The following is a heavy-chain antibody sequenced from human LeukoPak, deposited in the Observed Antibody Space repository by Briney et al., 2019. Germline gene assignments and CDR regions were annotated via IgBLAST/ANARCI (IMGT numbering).Heavy chain of an antibody. CDR2: IYGGDNR. V-gene: IGHV3-53*01. Sequence: GGSLRLSCAASGFAFSTYWMHWVRQAPGKGLERVSSIYGGDNREYSDSVKGRFTISRDDSKNTVSLQMSSLRVEDTAVYYCARGPTVSSTWDYWGQGTLVTVSP. CDR1: GFAFSTYW. J-gene: IGHJ4*02. D-gene: IGHD2-2*01. CDR3: ARGPTVSSTWDY.